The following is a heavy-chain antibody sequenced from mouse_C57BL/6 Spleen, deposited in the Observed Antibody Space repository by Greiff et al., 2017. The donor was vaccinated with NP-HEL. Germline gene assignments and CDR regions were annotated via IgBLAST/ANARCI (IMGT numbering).Heavy chain of an antibody. V-gene: IGHV1-64*01. CDR2: IHPNSGNT. D-gene: IGHD1-1*01. CDR1: GYTFTSYW. CDR3: AKNYYGSSNGFDY. Sequence: QVQLKQPGAELVKPGASVKLSCKASGYTFTSYWMHWVKQRPGQGLEWIGMIHPNSGNTNYNEKFKSKATLTVDKSSSTAYMQLSSLTSEDAAVYYCAKNYYGSSNGFDYWGQGTTLTVSS. J-gene: IGHJ2*01.